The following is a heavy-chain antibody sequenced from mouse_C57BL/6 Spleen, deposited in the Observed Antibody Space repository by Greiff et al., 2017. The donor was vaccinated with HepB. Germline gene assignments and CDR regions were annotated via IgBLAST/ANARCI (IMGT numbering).Heavy chain of an antibody. Sequence: EVQLVESGPELVKPGASVKISCKASGYTFTDYYMNWVKQSHGKSLEWIGDINPNNGGTSYNQKFKGKATLTVDKSSSTAYMELRSLTSEDSAVYYCARWGIYDGYYLYFDYWGQGTTLTVSS. D-gene: IGHD2-3*01. CDR3: ARWGIYDGYYLYFDY. J-gene: IGHJ2*01. CDR1: GYTFTDYY. CDR2: INPNNGGT. V-gene: IGHV1-26*01.